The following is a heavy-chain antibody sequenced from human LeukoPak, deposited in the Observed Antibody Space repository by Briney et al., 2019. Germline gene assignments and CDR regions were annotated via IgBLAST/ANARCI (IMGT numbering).Heavy chain of an antibody. CDR2: IYYSGST. CDR3: AGFGVVNPFDY. Sequence: SETLSLTCTVSGGSISSYYWSWLRQPPGKGLEWVGYIYYSGSTNYNPSLKSRVTISVDTSNNQFSLKLSSVTAADTAVYYCAGFGVVNPFDYWGQGTLVTVSS. D-gene: IGHD3-3*01. J-gene: IGHJ4*02. CDR1: GGSISSYY. V-gene: IGHV4-59*01.